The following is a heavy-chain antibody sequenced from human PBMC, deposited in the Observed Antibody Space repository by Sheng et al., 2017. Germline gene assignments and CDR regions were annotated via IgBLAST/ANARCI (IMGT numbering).Heavy chain of an antibody. Sequence: QVQLQQWGAGLLKPSETLSLTCAVYGGSFSGYYWSWIRQPPGKGLEWIGEINHSGSTNYNPSLKSRVTISVDTSKNQFSLKLSSVTAADTAVYYCAVAAAFDYYYGMDVWGQGTTVTVSS. V-gene: IGHV4-34*01. CDR3: AVAAAFDYYYGMDV. CDR1: GGSFSGYY. J-gene: IGHJ6*02. D-gene: IGHD6-13*01. CDR2: INHSGST.